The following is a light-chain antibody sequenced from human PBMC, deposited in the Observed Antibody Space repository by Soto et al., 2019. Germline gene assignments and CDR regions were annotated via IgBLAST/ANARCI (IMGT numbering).Light chain of an antibody. J-gene: IGKJ1*01. Sequence: DIQMTQSPSTQSASLGDRVTITCRASQSVLTSLAWCQHEPGKAPKLLVYKASNLQSGVPSRFSGSGSGTEFTLTISSLQPDDFATYYCQQYNSYSRTFGQGTKVDIK. V-gene: IGKV1-5*03. CDR2: KAS. CDR3: QQYNSYSRT. CDR1: QSVLTS.